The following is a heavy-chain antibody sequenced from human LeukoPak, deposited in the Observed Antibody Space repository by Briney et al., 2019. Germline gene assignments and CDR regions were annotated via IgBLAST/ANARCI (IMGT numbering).Heavy chain of an antibody. Sequence: GASVKVSCKVSGYSFIENYLDGVRQAPGQGLEWMGLINPHTGAANYSHKFQGRATMTRDTSISTAYMHLTRLKFDDTATYYCARGKSGYSPWGQGTPVTVSS. V-gene: IGHV1-2*02. J-gene: IGHJ5*02. CDR3: ARGKSGYSP. CDR2: INPHTGAA. D-gene: IGHD3-3*01. CDR1: GYSFIENY.